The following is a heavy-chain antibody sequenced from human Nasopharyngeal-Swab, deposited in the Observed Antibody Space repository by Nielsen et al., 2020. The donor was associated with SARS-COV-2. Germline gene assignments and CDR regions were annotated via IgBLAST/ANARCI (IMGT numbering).Heavy chain of an antibody. Sequence: GESLKISCAASGFTFSGYAMHWVRQAPGKGLEWVAVISYDGSNKYYADSVKGRFTISRDNSKNTLYLQMNSLRAEDTAVYYCARGETRRDGYKNLYYYYYGMDVWGQGTTVTVSS. CDR2: ISYDGSNK. J-gene: IGHJ6*02. V-gene: IGHV3-30*04. CDR1: GFTFSGYA. CDR3: ARGETRRDGYKNLYYYYYGMDV. D-gene: IGHD5-24*01.